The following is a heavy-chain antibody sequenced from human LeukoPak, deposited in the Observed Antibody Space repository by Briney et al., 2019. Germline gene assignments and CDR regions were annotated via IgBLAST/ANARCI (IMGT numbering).Heavy chain of an antibody. Sequence: GGSLRLSCAASGFTFSSYSLHWVRQAPGKGLEWVAVISYDGSNKYYADFVKGRLTISRDSSKNTLYLQMNSLRAEDTAVYYCARGGTFYYDSSGYPFDYWGQGTLVTVSS. CDR1: GFTFSSYS. CDR2: ISYDGSNK. D-gene: IGHD3-22*01. J-gene: IGHJ4*02. V-gene: IGHV3-30-3*01. CDR3: ARGGTFYYDSSGYPFDY.